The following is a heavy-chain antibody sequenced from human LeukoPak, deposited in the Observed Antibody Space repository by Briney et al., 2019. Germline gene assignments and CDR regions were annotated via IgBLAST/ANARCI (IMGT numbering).Heavy chain of an antibody. CDR3: ATFKLGG. CDR2: IKEDGSEK. D-gene: IGHD3-16*01. Sequence: GGSLRLSCAASKFTFSSYWMTWVRQAPGKGPEWVANIKEDGSEKYYVDSVKGRFTISRDNAKNSLYLQMNSLRAGDTAVYYCATFKLGGWGQGTLVTVSS. CDR1: KFTFSSYW. J-gene: IGHJ4*02. V-gene: IGHV3-7*01.